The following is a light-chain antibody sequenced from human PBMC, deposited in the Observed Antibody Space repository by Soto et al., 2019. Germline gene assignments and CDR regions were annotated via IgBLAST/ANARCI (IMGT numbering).Light chain of an antibody. V-gene: IGKV3-15*01. CDR1: QSVSSN. CDR2: GAS. J-gene: IGKJ1*01. Sequence: EIVMTQSPATLSVSPGERATLSCRASQSVSSNLAWYQQKPGQAPRLLIYGASTRATGIPARFSGSGSGTEFTLTISSLQSEDFAVYYCQQYHNWPRGTFGQGTKVDSK. CDR3: QQYHNWPRGT.